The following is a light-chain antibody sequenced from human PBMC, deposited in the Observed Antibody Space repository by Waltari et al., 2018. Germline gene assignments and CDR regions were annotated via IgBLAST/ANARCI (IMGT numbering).Light chain of an antibody. Sequence: QSLLTQPPSASGTPGPPVHISCSGNWSNIGPNVVCWCQQLPGTAPKLLIHSNNQRPSGVPDRFACSKSGTSASLAISGLQSADEADYYCSAWDDSLNGHVIFGGGTKLTVL. J-gene: IGLJ2*01. CDR2: SNN. CDR1: WSNIGPNV. CDR3: SAWDDSLNGHVI. V-gene: IGLV1-44*01.